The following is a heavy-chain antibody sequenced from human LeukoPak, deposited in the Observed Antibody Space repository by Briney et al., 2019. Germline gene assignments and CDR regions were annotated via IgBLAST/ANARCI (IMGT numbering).Heavy chain of an antibody. Sequence: SETLSLTCTVSGGSISSRNYYWGWVRQPPGKGLEWIGVVHSSAYTYYNPSLKSRVTISVDTSKSHFSLILTSVTAADTALYYCARHSGALFGPKDVWGQGTTVTVSS. CDR1: GGSISSRNYY. D-gene: IGHD3-3*01. J-gene: IGHJ6*02. CDR2: VHSSAYT. V-gene: IGHV4-39*01. CDR3: ARHSGALFGPKDV.